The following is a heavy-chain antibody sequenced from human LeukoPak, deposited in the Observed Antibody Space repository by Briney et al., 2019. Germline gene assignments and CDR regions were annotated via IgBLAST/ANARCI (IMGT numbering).Heavy chain of an antibody. D-gene: IGHD3-22*01. V-gene: IGHV3-23*01. CDR1: GFDFSSHG. CDR3: ARGYYDSSGYYVDDY. Sequence: PGGSLRLSCAASGFDFSSHGMNWVRQAPGKGLEWVSTINFNGGRTYYAYSVKGRFSVSRDNSKKTLYLQMNSLRVEDTAVYYCARGYYDSSGYYVDDYWGQGTLVTVSS. CDR2: INFNGGRT. J-gene: IGHJ4*02.